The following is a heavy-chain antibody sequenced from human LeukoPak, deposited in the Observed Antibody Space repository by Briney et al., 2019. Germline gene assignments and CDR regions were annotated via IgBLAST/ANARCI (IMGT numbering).Heavy chain of an antibody. CDR3: ASIWGSGWQKNDY. J-gene: IGHJ4*02. CDR1: GFTFSSYG. CDR2: IWYDGSNK. D-gene: IGHD6-19*01. V-gene: IGHV3-33*01. Sequence: GGSLRLSCAASGFTFSSYGMHWVRQAPGKGLEWVAVIWYDGSNKYYADSVKGRFTISRDNAKNSLYLQMNSLRAEDTAVYYCASIWGSGWQKNDYWGQGTLVTVSS.